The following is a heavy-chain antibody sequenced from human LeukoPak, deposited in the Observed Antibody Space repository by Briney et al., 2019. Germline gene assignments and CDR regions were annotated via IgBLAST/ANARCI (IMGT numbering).Heavy chain of an antibody. D-gene: IGHD2-2*01. Sequence: GGSLRLSCAASGFTFSSYSMNWVRQAPGKGLEWDSSISSSSSYIYYADSVKGRFTISRDNAKNSVYLQMNSLRAEDTAVYYCAKDRHAPGRYCSSTSCLPFDPWGQGTLVTVSS. V-gene: IGHV3-21*03. CDR2: ISSSSSYI. J-gene: IGHJ5*02. CDR1: GFTFSSYS. CDR3: AKDRHAPGRYCSSTSCLPFDP.